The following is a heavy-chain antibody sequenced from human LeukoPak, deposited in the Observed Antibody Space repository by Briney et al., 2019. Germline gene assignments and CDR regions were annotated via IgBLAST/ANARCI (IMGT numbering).Heavy chain of an antibody. J-gene: IGHJ4*02. Sequence: ASVKVTCKSSGYRLSNYGITWVRQAPGQGLECMGWISAYNGDTNYAQNFQGRLTMNTDTSTNTAYMELRSLRSDDTVVYYCARVGSPDSENSGWKLFFDYWGQGTLVTVSS. CDR3: ARVGSPDSENSGWKLFFDY. CDR2: ISAYNGDT. D-gene: IGHD6-19*01. CDR1: GYRLSNYG. V-gene: IGHV1-18*01.